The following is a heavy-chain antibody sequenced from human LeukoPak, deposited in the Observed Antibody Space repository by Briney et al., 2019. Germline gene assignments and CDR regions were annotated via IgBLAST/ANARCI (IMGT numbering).Heavy chain of an antibody. CDR3: VRGGASRSDSSGWYVF. CDR1: GGSISSYY. D-gene: IGHD6-19*01. Sequence: SETLSLTCTVSGGSISSYYWSWIRQPPGKGLEWIGYIYYSGSAYYNPSLKSRVTISVDTSKNQFSLKLTSVTAADTAVYYCVRGGASRSDSSGWYVFWGQGTLVTVSS. CDR2: IYYSGSA. V-gene: IGHV4-59*01. J-gene: IGHJ4*02.